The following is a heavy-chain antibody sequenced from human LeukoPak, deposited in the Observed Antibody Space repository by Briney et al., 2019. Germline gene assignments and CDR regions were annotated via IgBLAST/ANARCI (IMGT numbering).Heavy chain of an antibody. CDR3: ASNKTPSSSWYVRSNWFDP. CDR2: IYHSGST. J-gene: IGHJ5*02. V-gene: IGHV4-38-2*02. Sequence: SETLSLTCTVSGYSISSGYYWGWIRQPPGKGLEWIGTIYHSGSTSYNPSLKSRVTISVDTSKNQFSLKLNSVTAADTAVYYCASNKTPSSSWYVRSNWFDPWGQGTLVTVSS. CDR1: GYSISSGYY. D-gene: IGHD6-13*01.